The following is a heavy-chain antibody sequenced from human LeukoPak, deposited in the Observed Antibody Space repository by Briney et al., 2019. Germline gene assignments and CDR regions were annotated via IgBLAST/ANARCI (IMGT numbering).Heavy chain of an antibody. D-gene: IGHD1-26*01. Sequence: GGSLRLSCAASGFTLSSYAINWVRQAPGKGLEWVSSISSVSSYMYYAHSVKGRFTISRDNAKNSVYLQMNSLRAEDTAVYYCARGGGGGRLGRYFQYWGQGTLVTVPS. V-gene: IGHV3-21*01. CDR1: GFTLSSYA. J-gene: IGHJ1*01. CDR3: ARGGGGGRLGRYFQY. CDR2: ISSVSSYM.